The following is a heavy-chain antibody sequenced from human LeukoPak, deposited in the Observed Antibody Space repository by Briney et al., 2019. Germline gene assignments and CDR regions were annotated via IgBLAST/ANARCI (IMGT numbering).Heavy chain of an antibody. CDR1: GFTFSSYA. Sequence: PGGSLRLSCAASGFTFSSYAMSWVRQAPGKGLEWVSSISSSSSYIYYADSVKGRFTISRDNAKNPLYLQMNSLRAEDTAVYYCARDGIGYCSGGSCYPSPFDYWGQGTLVTVSS. V-gene: IGHV3-21*01. CDR2: ISSSSSYI. D-gene: IGHD2-15*01. J-gene: IGHJ4*02. CDR3: ARDGIGYCSGGSCYPSPFDY.